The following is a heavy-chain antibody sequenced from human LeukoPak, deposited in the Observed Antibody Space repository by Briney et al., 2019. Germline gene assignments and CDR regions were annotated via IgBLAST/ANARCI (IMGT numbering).Heavy chain of an antibody. J-gene: IGHJ3*02. V-gene: IGHV3-30-3*01. D-gene: IGHD4-17*01. CDR2: ISYDGSNK. Sequence: GGSLRLSCAASGFTFSSYAMHWVRQAPGKGLEWVAAISYDGSNKYYADSVKGRFTISRDNSKNTLYLQMNSLRAEDTAVYYCARSPSSSSPHYYGDYVISAFDIWGQGTMVTVSS. CDR3: ARSPSSSSPHYYGDYVISAFDI. CDR1: GFTFSSYA.